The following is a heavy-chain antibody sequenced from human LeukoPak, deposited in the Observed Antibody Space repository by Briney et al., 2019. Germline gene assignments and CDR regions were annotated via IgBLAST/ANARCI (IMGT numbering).Heavy chain of an antibody. J-gene: IGHJ4*02. Sequence: WMGWISAYNGNTNYAQKLQGRVTMTTDTSTSTAYMELRSLRSDDTAVYYCARGYESLSLGYWGQGTLVTVSS. CDR2: ISAYNGNT. V-gene: IGHV1-18*01. CDR3: ARGYESLSLGY. D-gene: IGHD5-12*01.